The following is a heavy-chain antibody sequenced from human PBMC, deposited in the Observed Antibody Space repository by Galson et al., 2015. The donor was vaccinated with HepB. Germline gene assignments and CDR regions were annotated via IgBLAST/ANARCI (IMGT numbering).Heavy chain of an antibody. CDR3: ARDLLPSLFIAAADY. CDR2: ISYNGSNK. V-gene: IGHV3-30*04. J-gene: IGHJ4*02. D-gene: IGHD6-13*01. CDR1: GFTFSSYA. Sequence: SLRLSCAASGFTFSSYAMHWVRQAPGKGLEWVAVISYNGSNKYYADSVKGRFTISRDNSKNTLYLQMNSLRAEDTAVYYCARDLLPSLFIAAADYWGQGTLVTVSS.